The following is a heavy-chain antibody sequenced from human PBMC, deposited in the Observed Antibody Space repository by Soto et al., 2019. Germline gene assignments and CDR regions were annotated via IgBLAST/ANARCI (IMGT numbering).Heavy chain of an antibody. J-gene: IGHJ6*02. D-gene: IGHD5-18*01. V-gene: IGHV3-20*04. CDR3: ARDQVRGRWATAVGYHGMDV. Sequence: GGSLRLSCAASGFIFDDYGMSWVRQAPGKGLEWVSGMNGNGGSSGHADSVKGRFTISRDNAKNSLYLQMNGLRAEDTALYYCARDQVRGRWATAVGYHGMDVWGQGTTVTVSS. CDR2: MNGNGGSS. CDR1: GFIFDDYG.